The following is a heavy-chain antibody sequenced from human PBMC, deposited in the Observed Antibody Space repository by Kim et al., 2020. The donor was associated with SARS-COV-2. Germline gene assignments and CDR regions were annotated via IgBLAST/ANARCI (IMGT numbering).Heavy chain of an antibody. CDR1: GYTFTSYG. D-gene: IGHD4-17*01. V-gene: IGHV1-18*01. Sequence: ASVKVSCKASGYTFTSYGISWVRQAPGQGLEWMGWISAYNGNTNYAQKLQGRVTMTTDTSTSTAYMELRSLRSDDTAVYYCARAGARVGDGARGYYYYYGMDVWGQGTTVTVSS. CDR2: ISAYNGNT. J-gene: IGHJ6*02. CDR3: ARAGARVGDGARGYYYYYGMDV.